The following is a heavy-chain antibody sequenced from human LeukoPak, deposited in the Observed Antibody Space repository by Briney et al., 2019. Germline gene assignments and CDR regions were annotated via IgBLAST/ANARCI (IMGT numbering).Heavy chain of an antibody. Sequence: GGSLRLSCAASGFTVSSNYISWVRQAPGKGLEWVSVIYSGGSTYYADSVKGRFTISRDNSKNTLYLQMNSLRAEDTAVYYCAKGGITSGWYYDYWGQGTLVTVSS. V-gene: IGHV3-53*01. CDR2: IYSGGST. J-gene: IGHJ4*02. D-gene: IGHD6-19*01. CDR3: AKGGITSGWYYDY. CDR1: GFTVSSNY.